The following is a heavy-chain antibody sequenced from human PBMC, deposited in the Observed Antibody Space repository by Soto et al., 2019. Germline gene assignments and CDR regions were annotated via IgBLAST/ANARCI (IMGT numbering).Heavy chain of an antibody. CDR3: ARDLSHSVIFGVGWFDP. J-gene: IGHJ5*02. CDR2: IYYSGST. D-gene: IGHD3-3*01. V-gene: IGHV4-59*01. CDR1: GGSIRSYD. Sequence: ASETLSLTCTVSGGSIRSYDWSWIRQPPGKGLEWIGYIYYSGSTNYNPSLKSRVTISVDTSKNQFSLKLSSVTAADTAVYYCARDLSHSVIFGVGWFDPWGQGTLVTVYS.